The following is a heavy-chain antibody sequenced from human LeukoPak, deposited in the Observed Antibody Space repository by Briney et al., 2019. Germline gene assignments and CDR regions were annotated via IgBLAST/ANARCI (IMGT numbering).Heavy chain of an antibody. CDR3: ARDAGYYYDSSGYHAYYYYMDV. CDR1: GGTFSSYA. CDR2: IIPIFGTA. J-gene: IGHJ6*03. D-gene: IGHD3-22*01. Sequence: GSSVKVSCKASGGTFSSYAISWVRQAPGQGLEWMGGIIPIFGTANYAQKFQGRVTITTDESTSTAYMELSSLRSEDTAVYYCARDAGYYYDSSGYHAYYYYMDVWGKGTTVTVSS. V-gene: IGHV1-69*05.